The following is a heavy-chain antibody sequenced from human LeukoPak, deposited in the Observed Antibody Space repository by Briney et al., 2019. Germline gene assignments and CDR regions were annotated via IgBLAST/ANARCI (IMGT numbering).Heavy chain of an antibody. CDR2: FSGSGGST. J-gene: IGHJ4*02. CDR1: GFTFSSYA. V-gene: IGHV3-23*01. Sequence: GGSLRLSCAASGFTFSSYAMSWVRQAPGKGLEWVSGFSGSGGSTSYADPVKGRFTISRDMSKNTLYLQMNTLRAEDTAIYYCAKEFPGYSFDYWGQGTLVTVSS. CDR3: AKEFPGYSFDY. D-gene: IGHD5-12*01.